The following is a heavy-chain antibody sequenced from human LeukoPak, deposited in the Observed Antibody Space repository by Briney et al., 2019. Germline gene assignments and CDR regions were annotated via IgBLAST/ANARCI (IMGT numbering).Heavy chain of an antibody. D-gene: IGHD3-22*01. CDR3: ARDGGITMIVVSSREFDY. CDR2: ISAYNGKT. V-gene: IGHV1-18*01. Sequence: ASVKVSCKASGYTFTSYGISWVRQAPGQELEWMVWISAYNGKTNYAQKLQGRVTMTTDTYTSTAYMELRSLRSDDTAVYYCARDGGITMIVVSSREFDYWGQGTLVTVSS. J-gene: IGHJ4*02. CDR1: GYTFTSYG.